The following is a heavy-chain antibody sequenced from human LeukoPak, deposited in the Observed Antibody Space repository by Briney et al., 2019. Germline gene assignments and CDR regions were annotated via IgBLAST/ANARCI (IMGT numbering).Heavy chain of an antibody. CDR3: ARGLWESVGNWFDP. D-gene: IGHD3-16*01. Sequence: ASVKVSCKASGYTFTSYDINWVRQATGQGLEWMGWMNPNSGNTGYAQKFQGRVTITRNTSISTAYMELSSLRSEDTAVYYCARGLWESVGNWFDPWGQGTLVTVSS. J-gene: IGHJ5*02. V-gene: IGHV1-8*03. CDR2: MNPNSGNT. CDR1: GYTFTSYD.